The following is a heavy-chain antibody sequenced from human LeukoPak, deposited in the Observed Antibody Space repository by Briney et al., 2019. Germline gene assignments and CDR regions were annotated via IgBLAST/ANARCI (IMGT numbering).Heavy chain of an antibody. J-gene: IGHJ6*03. CDR3: AREWALPGAYYMDV. D-gene: IGHD7-27*01. V-gene: IGHV3-74*01. CDR2: ISSDGRNT. CDR1: GFTFSTYW. Sequence: PGGSLRLSCAASGFTFSTYWMHWVRQAPGKGLVWVSRISSDGRNTIYADSVKGRFTISRDSANNTLFLQMNSLRGDDTAAYYCAREWALPGAYYMDVWGKGTTVTVSS.